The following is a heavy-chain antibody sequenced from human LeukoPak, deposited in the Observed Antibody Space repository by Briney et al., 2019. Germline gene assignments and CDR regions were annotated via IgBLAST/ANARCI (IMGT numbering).Heavy chain of an antibody. D-gene: IGHD1-26*01. CDR2: ISSSGSTI. CDR3: ARDGVFGGSYLKH. J-gene: IGHJ1*01. Sequence: PGGSLRLSCAASGFTFSSYEMNWVRQAPGKGLEWVSYISSSGSTIYYADSVKGRFTISRDDAKNSLYLQMNSLRAEDTAVYYCARDGVFGGSYLKHWGQGTLVTVSS. CDR1: GFTFSSYE. V-gene: IGHV3-48*03.